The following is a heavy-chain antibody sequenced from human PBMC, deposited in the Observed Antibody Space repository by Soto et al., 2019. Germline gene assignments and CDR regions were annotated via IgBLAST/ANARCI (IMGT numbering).Heavy chain of an antibody. CDR1: GFTFSSYG. V-gene: IGHV3-30*18. D-gene: IGHD4-17*01. Sequence: GGSLRLSCAASGFTFSSYGMHWVRQAPGKGLEWVAVISYDGSNKYYADSVKGRFTISRDNSKNTLYLQMNSLRAEDTAVYYCAKDHIPHTVTLEFDYWGQGTLVTVSS. J-gene: IGHJ4*02. CDR3: AKDHIPHTVTLEFDY. CDR2: ISYDGSNK.